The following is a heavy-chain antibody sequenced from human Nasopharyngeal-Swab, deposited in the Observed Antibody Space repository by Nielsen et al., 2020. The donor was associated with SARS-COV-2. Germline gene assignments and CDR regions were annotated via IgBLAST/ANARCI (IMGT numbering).Heavy chain of an antibody. D-gene: IGHD1-1*01. CDR3: SARNWPFDY. J-gene: IGHJ4*02. CDR1: GFFNFDDFY. CDR2: IRRISNGGTP. Sequence: GESLKISCTTSGFFNFDDFYMSWFRQSPEKGLEWVGFIRRISNGGTPEYAAFVKGRFIISRDASKRIAYLQLNSLKSEDSAVYYCSARNWPFDYWGQGTRVTVSS. V-gene: IGHV3-49*03.